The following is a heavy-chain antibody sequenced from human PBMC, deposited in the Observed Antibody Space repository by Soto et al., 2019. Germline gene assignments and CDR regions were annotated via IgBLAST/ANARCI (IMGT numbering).Heavy chain of an antibody. CDR2: ISYEGSHT. CDR3: AKEVHCGGGSCSWSEGFDY. CDR1: GFIFSSYG. Sequence: QVQLVESGGGVVQPGRSLRLSCAASGFIFSSYGMHWVRQAPGQGLEWVAVISYEGSHTYYADSVKGRFTITRDNSKNTLYLQMNSLRPDDTAVYYCAKEVHCGGGSCSWSEGFDYWGQGTLLTVSS. V-gene: IGHV3-30*18. J-gene: IGHJ4*02. D-gene: IGHD2-15*01.